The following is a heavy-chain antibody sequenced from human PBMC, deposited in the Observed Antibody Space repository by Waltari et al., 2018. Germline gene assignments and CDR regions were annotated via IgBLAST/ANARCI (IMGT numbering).Heavy chain of an antibody. J-gene: IGHJ6*02. CDR3: AKALSYYDFWSGFPGMDV. V-gene: IGHV3-30*18. Sequence: QVQLVESGGGVVQPGRSLRLSCAASGFTFSSYGRHWVRQAPGQGLEWVAVISYDGSNKYYADSVKGRFTISRDNSKNTLYLQMNSLRAEDTAVYYCAKALSYYDFWSGFPGMDVWGQGTTVTVSS. CDR1: GFTFSSYG. CDR2: ISYDGSNK. D-gene: IGHD3-3*01.